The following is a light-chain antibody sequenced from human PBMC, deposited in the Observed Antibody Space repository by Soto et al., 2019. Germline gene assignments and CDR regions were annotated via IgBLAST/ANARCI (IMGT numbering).Light chain of an antibody. CDR3: QSYDSSQKV. CDR2: GNS. Sequence: QSVLTQPPSVSWAPGQRVTISCTGSSSNIGAGYDVHWYQQLPGTAPKLLIYGNSNRPSGVPDRFSGSKSGTSASLAITGLQAEDEADYYCQSYDSSQKVFGTGTKLTVL. V-gene: IGLV1-40*01. CDR1: SSNIGAGYD. J-gene: IGLJ1*01.